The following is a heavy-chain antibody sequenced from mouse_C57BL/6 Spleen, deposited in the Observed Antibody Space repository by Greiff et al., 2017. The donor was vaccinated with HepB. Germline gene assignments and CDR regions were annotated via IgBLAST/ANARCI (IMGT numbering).Heavy chain of an antibody. CDR3: ARPAPYFDY. J-gene: IGHJ2*01. CDR1: GYSFTGYY. D-gene: IGHD3-1*01. Sequence: LQQSGPELVKPGASVKISCKASGYSFTGYYMHWVKQSSEKSLEWIGEINPSTGGTSYNQKFKGKATLTVDKSSSTAYMQLKSLTSEDSAVYYCARPAPYFDYWGQGTTLTVSS. V-gene: IGHV1-43*01. CDR2: INPSTGGT.